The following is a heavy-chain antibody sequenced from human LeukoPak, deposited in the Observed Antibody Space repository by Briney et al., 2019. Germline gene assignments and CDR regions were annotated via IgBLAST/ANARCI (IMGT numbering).Heavy chain of an antibody. CDR3: ARPIYSGSYRHAFDI. CDR1: GGSISSSSYY. CDR2: IYYSGST. V-gene: IGHV4-39*01. J-gene: IGHJ3*02. Sequence: SETLSLTCTVSGGSISSSSYYWGWIRQPPGKGLGWIGSIYYSGSTYYNPSLKSRVPISVDTSKNQISLKLSSVTAADTAVYYCARPIYSGSYRHAFDIWGQGTMVTVSS. D-gene: IGHD1-26*01.